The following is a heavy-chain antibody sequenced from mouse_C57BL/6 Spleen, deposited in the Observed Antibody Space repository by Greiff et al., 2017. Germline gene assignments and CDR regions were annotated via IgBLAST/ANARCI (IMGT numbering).Heavy chain of an antibody. V-gene: IGHV1-50*01. D-gene: IGHD1-1*01. CDR2: IDPSDSYT. CDR3: ARGVVAYAMDY. J-gene: IGHJ4*01. CDR1: GYTFTSYW. Sequence: QVQLQQSGAELVKPGASVKLSCKASGYTFTSYWMQWVKQRPGQGLEWIGEIDPSDSYTNYNQKFKGKATLTVDTSSSTTDMQLSSLTSEDSAVYYCARGVVAYAMDYWGQGTSVTVSS.